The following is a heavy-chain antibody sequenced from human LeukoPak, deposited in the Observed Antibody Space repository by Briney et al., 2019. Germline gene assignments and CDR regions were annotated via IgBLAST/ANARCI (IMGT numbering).Heavy chain of an antibody. D-gene: IGHD3-22*01. Sequence: GGSLRLSCAASGFTFSGYAMSWVRQAPGKGLEWVSSISGSDGRTNYADSVKGRFTISRDNSKNTLYLQMNSLRAEDTAVYYRAKEDFYESSGYPPFDYWGQGTLVTVSS. CDR2: ISGSDGRT. J-gene: IGHJ4*02. V-gene: IGHV3-23*01. CDR3: AKEDFYESSGYPPFDY. CDR1: GFTFSGYA.